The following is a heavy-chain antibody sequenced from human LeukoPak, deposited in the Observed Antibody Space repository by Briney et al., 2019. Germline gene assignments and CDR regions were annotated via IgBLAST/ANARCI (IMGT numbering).Heavy chain of an antibody. CDR1: GYSISSGYY. Sequence: SETLSLTCTVSGYSISSGYYWGWIRQPPGKGLEWIGNIYHTGSAYYNPSLKSRVTISVDTSKNQFSLKLSSVTAADAAVYYCARDMTMIYNWFDPWGQGTLVTVSS. V-gene: IGHV4-38-2*02. CDR2: IYHTGSA. D-gene: IGHD3-22*01. CDR3: ARDMTMIYNWFDP. J-gene: IGHJ5*02.